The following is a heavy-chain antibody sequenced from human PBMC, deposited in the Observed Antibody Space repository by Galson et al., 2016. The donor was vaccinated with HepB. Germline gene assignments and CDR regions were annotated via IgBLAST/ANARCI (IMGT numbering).Heavy chain of an antibody. V-gene: IGHV4-59*02. J-gene: IGHJ5*02. D-gene: IGHD6-19*01. CDR3: ASLSGPRDNWFDP. CDR1: GASVRTYY. CDR2: ISHNGTT. Sequence: SETLSLTCTVSGASVRTYYWSWLRQTPGRGLEWIGYISHNGTTNYNPSLKSRDTISTDTSKNQVSLKLTSVTAADTAASYCASLSGPRDNWFDPWGQGTQVTVSS.